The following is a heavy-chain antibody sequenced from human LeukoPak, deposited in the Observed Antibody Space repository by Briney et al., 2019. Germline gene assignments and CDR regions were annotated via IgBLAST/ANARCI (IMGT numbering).Heavy chain of an antibody. J-gene: IGHJ3*02. V-gene: IGHV4-38-2*02. CDR1: GYSISSGYY. Sequence: SETLSLTCTVSGYSISSGYYWGWIRQPPGKGLEWIGSIYHSGSTYYNPSLKSRVTISVDTSGIQFSLKLNSVTAADTAIYYCARDSDAFDIWGQGTMVTVSS. CDR3: ARDSDAFDI. CDR2: IYHSGST.